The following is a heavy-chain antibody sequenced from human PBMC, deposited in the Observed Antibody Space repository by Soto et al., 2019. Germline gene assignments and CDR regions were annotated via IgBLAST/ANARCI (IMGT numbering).Heavy chain of an antibody. Sequence: SETLSLTCAVYGGSFSGYYWSWIRQPPGKGLEWIGEINHSGSTNYNPSLKSRVTISVDTSKNQFSLKLSSVTAADTAVYYCARGELTYDFWSGRRGAHDYWGQGTLVTVSS. D-gene: IGHD3-3*01. CDR2: INHSGST. CDR1: GGSFSGYY. J-gene: IGHJ4*02. V-gene: IGHV4-34*01. CDR3: ARGELTYDFWSGRRGAHDY.